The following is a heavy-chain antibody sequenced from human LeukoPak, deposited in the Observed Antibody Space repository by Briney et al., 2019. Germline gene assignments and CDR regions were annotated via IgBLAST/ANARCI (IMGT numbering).Heavy chain of an antibody. J-gene: IGHJ4*02. V-gene: IGHV3-74*01. CDR3: VRERNNFWSGHHSIFDS. CDR2: INNDGSST. CDR1: GFSFSAYW. D-gene: IGHD3-3*01. Sequence: GGSLRLSCAASGFSFSAYWMHWVRQAPGKGLVWLSRINNDGSSTIYADSVKGRFTFSRDNAENTLFLEMSSLRVEDTAVYYCVRERNNFWSGHHSIFDSWGQGTLVTVSS.